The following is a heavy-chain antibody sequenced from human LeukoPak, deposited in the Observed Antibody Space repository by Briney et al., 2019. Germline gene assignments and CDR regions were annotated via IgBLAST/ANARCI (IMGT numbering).Heavy chain of an antibody. CDR3: AKRPSRIVGVSNWFDP. Sequence: PGGSLRLSCAASGFTFSQFAVHWVRQAPGKGLEWVAYIQYDGSNEQYADSVKGRFSISRDSSKNILYLQLNSLRAEDTAVYYCAKRPSRIVGVSNWFDPWGQGTLVTVSS. CDR2: IQYDGSNE. V-gene: IGHV3-30*04. CDR1: GFTFSQFA. D-gene: IGHD1-26*01. J-gene: IGHJ5*02.